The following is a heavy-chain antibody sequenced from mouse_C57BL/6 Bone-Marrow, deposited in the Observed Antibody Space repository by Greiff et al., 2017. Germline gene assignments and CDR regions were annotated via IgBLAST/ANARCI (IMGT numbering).Heavy chain of an antibody. CDR1: GFNIKDDY. J-gene: IGHJ2*01. CDR2: IDPENGDT. Sequence: EVQLQQSGAELVRPGASVKLSCTASGFNIKDDYMHWVKQRPEQGLEWIGWIDPENGDTEYASKFQGKATITADTSSNTASLQLSSLTSEDTAVYYCTSSSPFDYWGQGTTLTVSS. V-gene: IGHV14-4*01. D-gene: IGHD1-1*01. CDR3: TSSSPFDY.